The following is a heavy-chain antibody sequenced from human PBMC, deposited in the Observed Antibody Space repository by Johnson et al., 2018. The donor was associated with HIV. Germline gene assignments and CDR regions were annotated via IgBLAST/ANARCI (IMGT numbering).Heavy chain of an antibody. CDR3: ASFWATGAFDI. J-gene: IGHJ3*02. CDR2: INGDGSGI. D-gene: IGHD3-10*01. V-gene: IGHV3-74*01. Sequence: VRLVESGGGLVQPGGSLRLSCAASGFTFSSYWMHWVRQGPGKGLVWVSRINGDGSGITYADSVKGRFTISRDNAKNTLYLQMNSLRAEDTAVYYCASFWATGAFDIWGHGTMVTVSS. CDR1: GFTFSSYW.